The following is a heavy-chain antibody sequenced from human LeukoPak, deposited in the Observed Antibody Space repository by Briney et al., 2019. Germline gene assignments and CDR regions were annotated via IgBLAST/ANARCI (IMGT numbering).Heavy chain of an antibody. CDR1: GYTFTGYY. CDR3: ARGTAYTEHSFFDY. D-gene: IGHD3-16*01. Sequence: ASVKVSCKASGYTFTGYYMHWVRQAPGQGPEWMGWINPNSGDTNYAQKFQGRVTMTWDTSISTAYMGLSGLESDDTATNYCARGTAYTEHSFFDYWGQGTLVTVSS. J-gene: IGHJ4*02. V-gene: IGHV1-2*02. CDR2: INPNSGDT.